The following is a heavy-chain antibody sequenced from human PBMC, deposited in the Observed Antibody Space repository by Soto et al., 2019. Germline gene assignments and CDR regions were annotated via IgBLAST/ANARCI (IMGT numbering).Heavy chain of an antibody. D-gene: IGHD4-17*01. J-gene: IGHJ3*02. CDR3: AKGDYGCNSPTFDI. CDR2: ISYDGSNK. V-gene: IGHV3-30*18. CDR1: GFTFSGYG. Sequence: ESGGGVVQPGRSLRLSCAASGFTFSGYGMHWVRQAPGKGLEWVAVISYDGSNKYYADSVKGRLTISRDNSQNTPYMQMNSLRAEATAVSYCAKGDYGCNSPTFDIWGQGTMVTVSS.